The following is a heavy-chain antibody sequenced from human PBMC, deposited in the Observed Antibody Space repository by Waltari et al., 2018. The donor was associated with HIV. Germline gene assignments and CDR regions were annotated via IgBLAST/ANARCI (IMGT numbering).Heavy chain of an antibody. Sequence: QVQLVQSGAEVKKPGASVKVSCKASGYTFTSYDMHWVRQAPGQRLEWMGWINAGNGNTKYSQKFQGRVTITRDTSASTAYMELSSLRSEDTAVYYCARGRSGYYSAHDYWGQGTLVTVSS. V-gene: IGHV1-3*01. CDR2: INAGNGNT. D-gene: IGHD3-3*01. CDR3: ARGRSGYYSAHDY. CDR1: GYTFTSYD. J-gene: IGHJ4*02.